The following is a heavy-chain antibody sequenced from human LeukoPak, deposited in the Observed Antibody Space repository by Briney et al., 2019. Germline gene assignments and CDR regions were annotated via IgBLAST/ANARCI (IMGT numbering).Heavy chain of an antibody. J-gene: IGHJ4*02. CDR3: ARVGSGRYDPHFDY. Sequence: SETLSLTCTVSGGSISSYYWSWIRQPPGKGLEWIGYIYYSGSTNYNPSLKSRVTISVDTSKNHFSLKLSSVTAADTAVYYCARVGSGRYDPHFDYWGQGTLVTVSS. CDR2: IYYSGST. D-gene: IGHD1-26*01. V-gene: IGHV4-59*01. CDR1: GGSISSYY.